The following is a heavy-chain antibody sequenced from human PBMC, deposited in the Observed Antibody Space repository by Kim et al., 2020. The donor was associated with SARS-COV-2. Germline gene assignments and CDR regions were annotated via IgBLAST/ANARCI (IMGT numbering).Heavy chain of an antibody. D-gene: IGHD3-16*01. CDR3: AKRGRDGYNYFDY. J-gene: IGHJ4*02. CDR2: ISWNSGSI. Sequence: GGSLRLSCAASGFTFDDYAMHWVRQAPGKGLEWVSGISWNSGSIGYADSVKGRFTISRDNAKNSLYLQMNSLRAEDTALYYCAKRGRDGYNYFDYWGQGTLVTVSS. CDR1: GFTFDDYA. V-gene: IGHV3-9*01.